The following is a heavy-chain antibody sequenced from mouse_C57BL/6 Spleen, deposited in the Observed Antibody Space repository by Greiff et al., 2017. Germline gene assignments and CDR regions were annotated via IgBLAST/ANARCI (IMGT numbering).Heavy chain of an antibody. CDR2: IYPGDGDT. V-gene: IGHV1-80*01. CDR3: ARWIPMDY. Sequence: LQQSGASVKISCKASGYAFSSYWMNWVKQRPGKGLEWIGQIYPGDGDTNYNGKFKGKATLTADKSSSTASMQLSSLTSEDSAVYFCARWIPMDYWGQGTSVTVSS. CDR1: GYAFSSYW. J-gene: IGHJ4*01.